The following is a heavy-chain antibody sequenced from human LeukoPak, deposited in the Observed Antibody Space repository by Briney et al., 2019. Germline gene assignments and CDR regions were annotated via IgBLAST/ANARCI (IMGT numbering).Heavy chain of an antibody. CDR2: IYSGGST. V-gene: IGHV3-66*01. Sequence: GGSLRLSCAASGFTVKSIYMSWVRQAPGKGLEWVSVIYSGGSTYYADSVKGRFTISRDNSKNTLYLQMNSLRAEDTAVYYCARESSSGYYYGPFDYWGQGTLVTVSS. D-gene: IGHD3-22*01. J-gene: IGHJ4*02. CDR1: GFTVKSIY. CDR3: ARESSSGYYYGPFDY.